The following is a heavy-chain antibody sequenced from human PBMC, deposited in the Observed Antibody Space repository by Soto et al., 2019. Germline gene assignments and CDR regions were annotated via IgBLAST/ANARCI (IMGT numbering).Heavy chain of an antibody. CDR2: INPKSGGT. D-gene: IGHD5-12*01. Sequence: ASVKVSCKASEYSFTDYHRQWVRQAPGQGLEWLGRINPKSGGTSTAQKFQGWVTMTTDTSISTASMELTRLTSDDTAVYYCARDGQRWLQSGYYYGMDVWGQGTTVTVSS. J-gene: IGHJ6*02. CDR1: EYSFTDYH. CDR3: ARDGQRWLQSGYYYGMDV. V-gene: IGHV1-2*04.